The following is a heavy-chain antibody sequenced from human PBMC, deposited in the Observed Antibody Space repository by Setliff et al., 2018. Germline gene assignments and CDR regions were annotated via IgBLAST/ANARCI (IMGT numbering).Heavy chain of an antibody. V-gene: IGHV3-21*01. D-gene: IGHD3-10*01. CDR2: ISSSSSYI. J-gene: IGHJ6*03. Sequence: GGSLRLSCAASGFTFSSYSMNWVRQAPGKGLEWVSSISSSSSYISYADSLKGRFTISRDSAKNALYLQMNSLRAEDTAVYYCAREGKEGFGELPDYYYYYMDVWGKGTTVTVSS. CDR3: AREGKEGFGELPDYYYYYMDV. CDR1: GFTFSSYS.